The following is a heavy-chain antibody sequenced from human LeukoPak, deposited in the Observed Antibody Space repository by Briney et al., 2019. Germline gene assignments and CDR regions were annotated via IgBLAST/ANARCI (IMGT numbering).Heavy chain of an antibody. V-gene: IGHV4-38-2*02. CDR2: ISHTGST. CDR1: GYSISSGYY. D-gene: IGHD2-2*01. Sequence: SETLSLTCTVSGYSISSGYYWGWIRQPPGKGLEWVGSISHTGSTYYNPSLKSRVTISVDTSKNQFSLNLSSVTAADTAVYYCARVVWGYCSSTSCPYAFDIWGQGTMVTVSS. J-gene: IGHJ3*02. CDR3: ARVVWGYCSSTSCPYAFDI.